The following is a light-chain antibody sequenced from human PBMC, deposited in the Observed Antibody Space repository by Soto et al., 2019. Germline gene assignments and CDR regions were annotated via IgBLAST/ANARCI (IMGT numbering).Light chain of an antibody. J-gene: IGLJ1*01. CDR2: EVS. V-gene: IGLV2-14*01. Sequence: QAALTQPASVSGAPGQSITISCTGTSSDVGNYKDVSWYQQDPGEAPKVMIYEVSNRPAGVSNRFSGSKSGPTASLTISGLAAEDETDYYSLSDPRRGTYVFGPGRKVTVL. CDR3: LSDPRRGTYV. CDR1: SSDVGNYKD.